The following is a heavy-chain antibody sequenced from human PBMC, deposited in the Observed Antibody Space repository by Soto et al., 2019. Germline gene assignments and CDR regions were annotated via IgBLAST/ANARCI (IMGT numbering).Heavy chain of an antibody. D-gene: IGHD2-15*01. CDR2: IYYSGST. CDR1: GGSISSGGYY. Sequence: PSETLSLACTVSGGSISSGGYYWSWIRKHPGKGLEWIGYIYYSGSTYYNPSLKSRVTISVDTSKNQFSLKLSSVTAADTAVYYCARTYCSGGSFKDHGFGPWGQGTLVTGSS. J-gene: IGHJ5*02. CDR3: ARTYCSGGSFKDHGFGP. V-gene: IGHV4-31*03.